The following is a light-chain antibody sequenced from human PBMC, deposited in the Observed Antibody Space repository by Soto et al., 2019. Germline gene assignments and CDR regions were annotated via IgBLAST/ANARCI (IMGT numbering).Light chain of an antibody. CDR1: RSDVGGYNY. J-gene: IGLJ1*01. Sequence: QSVLTQPRSVSGSPGQSVTISCTGTRSDVGGYNYVSWYQQHPGKAPKLMIYGVNNRPSGVPDRFSGSKSGNTASLTISGLQAEDEADYYCCSYAGSYIYVFGTGTKLTV. CDR2: GVN. V-gene: IGLV2-11*01. CDR3: CSYAGSYIYV.